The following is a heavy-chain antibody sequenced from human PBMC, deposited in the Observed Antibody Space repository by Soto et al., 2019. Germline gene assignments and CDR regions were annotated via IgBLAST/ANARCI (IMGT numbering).Heavy chain of an antibody. CDR3: TREYEILTGFDH. V-gene: IGHV3-33*01. CDR2: IWNDGSNK. CDR1: GFIFSSYG. J-gene: IGHJ4*02. D-gene: IGHD3-9*01. Sequence: QVQLVESGGGVVQPGRSLRLSCAASGFIFSSYGMHWVRQAPGKWLEWVAAIWNDGSNKDYAHYVQGRFTISRDNSKNTVSQQMNSLRGEDTAMYYCTREYEILTGFDHWGQGTLVTVSS.